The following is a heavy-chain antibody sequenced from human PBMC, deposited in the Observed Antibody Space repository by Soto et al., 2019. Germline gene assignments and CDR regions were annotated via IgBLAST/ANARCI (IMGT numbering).Heavy chain of an antibody. CDR3: ARGWEQLFLDY. CDR2: IYYSGST. Sequence: PSETLSLTCTVSGGSISSSSYYCGWIRQPPGKGLEWIGSIYYSGSTYYNPSLKSRVTISVDTSKNQFSLKLSSVTAADTAVYYCARGWEQLFLDYWGQGTLVTVSS. J-gene: IGHJ4*02. V-gene: IGHV4-39*01. CDR1: GGSISSSSYY. D-gene: IGHD1-26*01.